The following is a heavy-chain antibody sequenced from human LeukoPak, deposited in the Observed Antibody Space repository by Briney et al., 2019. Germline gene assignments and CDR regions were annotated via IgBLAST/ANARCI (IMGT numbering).Heavy chain of an antibody. D-gene: IGHD3-10*01. CDR3: AKDSIGEASGGMDV. V-gene: IGHV3-9*01. CDR1: GFAFDNFA. J-gene: IGHJ6*02. CDR2: ISYNSGGR. Sequence: GGSLRLSSAAPGFAFDNFAMHWVRRAPGKGLGWVSGISYNSGGRGYADSVKGRFTISRDNAKNSLHLRMNSLRSEDTALYYCAKDSIGEASGGMDVWGQGTTVTVSS.